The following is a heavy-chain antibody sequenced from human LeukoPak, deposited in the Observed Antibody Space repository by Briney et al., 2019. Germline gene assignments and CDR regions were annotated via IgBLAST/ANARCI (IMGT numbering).Heavy chain of an antibody. CDR3: ARAHYASSNIKVPFDX. CDR2: IDPSAGST. V-gene: IGHV1-46*01. J-gene: IGHJ6*04. Sequence: ASVKVSCKASGYTFTNYYMHWVRQAPGQGLEWMGVIDPSAGSTTYAQKFQGIVTMTRDTATNTVYMELSSLRSEDTAVYYCARAHYASSNIKVPFDXXXKGTXVTVSS. D-gene: IGHD3-22*01. CDR1: GYTFTNYY.